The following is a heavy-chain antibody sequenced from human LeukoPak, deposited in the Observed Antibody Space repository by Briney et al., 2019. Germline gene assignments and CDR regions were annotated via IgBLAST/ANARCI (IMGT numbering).Heavy chain of an antibody. CDR2: IYYSGST. Sequence: NTSETLSLTCTVFGGSISSYYWSWLRQPPGKGLEWIGYIYYSGSTNYNPSLKSRVTISVDTSKNQFSLKLSSVTAAHTAVYYCARDSRDYYGSGFYDYWGQGTLVTVSS. CDR1: GGSISSYY. J-gene: IGHJ4*02. V-gene: IGHV4-59*01. CDR3: ARDSRDYYGSGFYDY. D-gene: IGHD3-10*01.